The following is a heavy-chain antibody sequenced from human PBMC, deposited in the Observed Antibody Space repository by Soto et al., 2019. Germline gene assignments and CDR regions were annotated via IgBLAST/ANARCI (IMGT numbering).Heavy chain of an antibody. J-gene: IGHJ6*02. CDR1: GGTFSSYA. Sequence: QVQLVQSGAEVKKPGSSVKVSCKASGGTFSSYAISWVRQAPGQGLEWMGGIIPIFGTANYAQKFQGRVTITADESTSTAYMELSSLRSEDTAVYYCARVFDPWDIVVVPAANYYYYGMDVWGQGTTVTVS. CDR2: IIPIFGTA. V-gene: IGHV1-69*01. CDR3: ARVFDPWDIVVVPAANYYYYGMDV. D-gene: IGHD2-2*01.